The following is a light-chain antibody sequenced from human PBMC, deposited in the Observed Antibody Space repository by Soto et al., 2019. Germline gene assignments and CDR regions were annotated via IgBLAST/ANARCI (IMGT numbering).Light chain of an antibody. CDR1: SSYVGAYNY. Sequence: QSALTQPASVSGSPGQSITLSCTGTSSYVGAYNYVSWFQQHPGKAPKLMIYEVSDRPSGVSNRFSGSKSGNTASLTISGLQAEDEADYYCISYTSSSTLVFGTGTKLTVL. J-gene: IGLJ1*01. CDR3: ISYTSSSTLV. CDR2: EVS. V-gene: IGLV2-14*01.